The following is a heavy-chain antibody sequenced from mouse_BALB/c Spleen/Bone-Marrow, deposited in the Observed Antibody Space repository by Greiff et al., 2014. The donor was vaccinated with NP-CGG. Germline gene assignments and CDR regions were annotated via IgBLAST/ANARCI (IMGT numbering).Heavy chain of an antibody. CDR1: GITVSSYT. Sequence: DVHLVESGGGLVKPGESLKFSCAASGITVSSYTMSWVRQTPEKRLEWVASITGGGTTYYPDSVKGRFTISRDNARNILYLQVSSLRSGDTAIYYCARHYGYVDAMDYWGQGTSVTVSS. CDR2: ITGGGTT. J-gene: IGHJ4*01. CDR3: ARHYGYVDAMDY. D-gene: IGHD1-2*01. V-gene: IGHV5-6-5*01.